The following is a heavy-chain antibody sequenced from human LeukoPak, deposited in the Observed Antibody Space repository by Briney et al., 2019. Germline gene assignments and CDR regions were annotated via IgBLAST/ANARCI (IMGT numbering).Heavy chain of an antibody. Sequence: PGGSLRLSCTASRFIFSYHAMHWVRQAPGKGLEWVAIISYDGTDENFVDSVEGRFTISRDNSMNTLYLQMNSLRPEDTAVYFCARGGLVTGTKYALEYWGQGTLVTVSS. CDR3: ARGGLVTGTKYALEY. CDR1: RFIFSYHA. V-gene: IGHV3-30*01. J-gene: IGHJ4*02. CDR2: ISYDGTDE. D-gene: IGHD1-7*01.